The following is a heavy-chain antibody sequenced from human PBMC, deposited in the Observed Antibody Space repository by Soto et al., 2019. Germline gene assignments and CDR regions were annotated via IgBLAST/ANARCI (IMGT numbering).Heavy chain of an antibody. Sequence: EVQLLESGGGLVQPGGSLRLSCAASGFTFSSYAMSWVRQAPGKGLEWVSAISGSGGSTYYADSVKGRFTISRDNSKNXLXXQQNGLRAEDTAVYYCAKDLRFGELLPEVVKTWGYWGQGTLVTVSS. CDR1: GFTFSSYA. J-gene: IGHJ4*02. CDR3: AKDLRFGELLPEVVKTWGY. V-gene: IGHV3-23*01. CDR2: ISGSGGST. D-gene: IGHD3-10*01.